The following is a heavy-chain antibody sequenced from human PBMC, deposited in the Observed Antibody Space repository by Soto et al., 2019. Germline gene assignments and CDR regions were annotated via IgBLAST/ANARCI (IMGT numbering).Heavy chain of an antibody. CDR1: GFSLSTSGVG. J-gene: IGHJ4*02. Sequence: SGPTLVNPTQTLTLTCTFSGFSLSTSGVGVGWIRQPPGKALEWLALIYWDDDKRYSPSLESRLTITKDTSKNQVVLTMTNMDPVDTATYYCAHGGPVRGVITLHGYYFDYWGQGTLVTVSS. V-gene: IGHV2-5*02. CDR3: AHGGPVRGVITLHGYYFDY. D-gene: IGHD3-10*01. CDR2: IYWDDDK.